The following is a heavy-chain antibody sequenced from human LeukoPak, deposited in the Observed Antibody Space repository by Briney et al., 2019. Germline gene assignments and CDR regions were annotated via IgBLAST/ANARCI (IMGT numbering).Heavy chain of an antibody. CDR3: ASGSREY. CDR1: GFNFSTYW. D-gene: IGHD1-26*01. Sequence: GGSLRLSCAASGFNFSTYWMSWVRQAPAKGLEWVANIKQDGSEKYYVDSVKGRFTISRDNAKNSLYLQMNSPRVEDTAVYYCASGSREYWGQGTLVTVSS. V-gene: IGHV3-7*01. CDR2: IKQDGSEK. J-gene: IGHJ4*02.